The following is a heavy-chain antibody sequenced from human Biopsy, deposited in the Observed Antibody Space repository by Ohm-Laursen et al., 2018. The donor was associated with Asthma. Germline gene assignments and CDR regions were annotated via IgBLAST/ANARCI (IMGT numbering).Heavy chain of an antibody. CDR3: ARRGITGTTLDY. D-gene: IGHD1-7*01. CDR2: INPSGGST. J-gene: IGHJ4*02. V-gene: IGHV1-46*01. CDR1: GYTITSYY. Sequence: SVKVSCNPSGYTITSYYMHWVRQAPGQGLEWMGIINPSGGSTSYAQKFQGRVTMTRDTSTSTVYMELSSLRSEDTAVYYRARRGITGTTLDYWGQGTLVTVSS.